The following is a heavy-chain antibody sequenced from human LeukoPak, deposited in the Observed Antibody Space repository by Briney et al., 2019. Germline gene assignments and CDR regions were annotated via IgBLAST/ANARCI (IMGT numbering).Heavy chain of an antibody. CDR2: INPNRGGT. V-gene: IGHV1-2*02. CDR3: ARSSYYYGSGSYDGY. D-gene: IGHD3-10*01. Sequence: GASVKVSCKASGYSFTGYYMHWVRQAPGQGLEWMGWINPNRGGTKYAQKFEGRVTMTRDTSITIAYMELSGLRSDDTAVYYCARSSYYYGSGSYDGYWGQGTLVTVSS. CDR1: GYSFTGYY. J-gene: IGHJ4*02.